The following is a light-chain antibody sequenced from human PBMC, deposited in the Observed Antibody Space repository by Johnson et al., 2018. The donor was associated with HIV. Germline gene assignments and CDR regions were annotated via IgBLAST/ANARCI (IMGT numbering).Light chain of an antibody. CDR3: GTWDSSLSGLYV. Sequence: QSVLTQSPSVSAAPGQKVSISCSGNSCDIGNNYVSSHQQLPGTAPKLLIYDNKKRPSGIPDRFSGSKSGTSATLGITGLQTGDEADYYCGTWDSSLSGLYVFGTGTKVTVL. CDR2: DNK. V-gene: IGLV1-51*01. CDR1: SCDIGNNY. J-gene: IGLJ1*01.